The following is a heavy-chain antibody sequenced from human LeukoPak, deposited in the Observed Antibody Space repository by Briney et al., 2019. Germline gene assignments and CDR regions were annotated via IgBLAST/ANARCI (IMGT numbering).Heavy chain of an antibody. CDR1: GFTFSRYY. D-gene: IGHD2-21*01. J-gene: IGHJ4*02. V-gene: IGHV3-21*01. CDR2: LSETGENT. Sequence: GGSLRLSCAASGFTFSRYYMHWVRQAPGQGLEWVSSLSETGENTDYADSVKGRFTISRDNAKNLLYLQMNSLRAEDMAVYYCAREVVRSDVPPHEGFDYWGQGTLVTVSS. CDR3: AREVVRSDVPPHEGFDY.